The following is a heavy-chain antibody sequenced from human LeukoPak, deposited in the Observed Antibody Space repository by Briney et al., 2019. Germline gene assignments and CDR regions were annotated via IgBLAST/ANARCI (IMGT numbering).Heavy chain of an antibody. Sequence: GGSLRLSCAASGFTFSSYSMNWVRQAPGKGLEWVSSISSSSSYIYYADSVKGRFTISRDNSKNTLYLQMNSLRAEDTAVYYCAKPPPRSGSYSPGVYWGQGTLVTVSS. CDR1: GFTFSSYS. D-gene: IGHD1-26*01. V-gene: IGHV3-21*04. CDR3: AKPPPRSGSYSPGVY. CDR2: ISSSSSYI. J-gene: IGHJ4*02.